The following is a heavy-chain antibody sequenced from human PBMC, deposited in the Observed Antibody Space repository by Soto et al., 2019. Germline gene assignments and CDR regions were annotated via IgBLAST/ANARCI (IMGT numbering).Heavy chain of an antibody. D-gene: IGHD4-17*01. Sequence: QVQLVQSGAEVQKPGSSVKVSCKASGGTFSSYTISWVRQAPGQGLEWMGRIIPILGIANYAQKFQGRVTITADKSTSTAYMELSSLRSEDTAVYYCASCTVTTVSSDAFDIWGQGTMVTVSS. V-gene: IGHV1-69*02. CDR3: ASCTVTTVSSDAFDI. CDR1: GGTFSSYT. CDR2: IIPILGIA. J-gene: IGHJ3*02.